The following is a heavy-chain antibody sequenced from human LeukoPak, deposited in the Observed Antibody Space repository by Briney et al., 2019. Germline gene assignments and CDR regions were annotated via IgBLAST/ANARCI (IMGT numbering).Heavy chain of an antibody. CDR3: ARDSYDFWSGYGTSHAFDI. CDR1: GGSISSYY. V-gene: IGHV4-59*01. D-gene: IGHD3-3*01. J-gene: IGHJ3*02. Sequence: PSETLSLTCTVSGGSISSYYWSWIRQPPGKGLEWIGYIYYSGSTNYNPSLKNRVTISVDTSKNQFSLKLSSVTAADTAVYYCARDSYDFWSGYGTSHAFDIWGQGTMVTVSS. CDR2: IYYSGST.